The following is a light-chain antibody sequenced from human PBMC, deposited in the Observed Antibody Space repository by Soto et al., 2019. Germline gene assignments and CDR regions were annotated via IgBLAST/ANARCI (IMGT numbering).Light chain of an antibody. V-gene: IGKV3-20*01. CDR3: QQYGSSSYT. CDR2: AAS. Sequence: EIVLTQSPGTLSLSPGERATLSCRASQSISSSYLAWYQQKPGQAPRLLIYAASSRATGIPDRFSGCGSGTDFTLTISGLEPEDFAVYYCQQYGSSSYTFGQGTQLEIK. CDR1: QSISSSY. J-gene: IGKJ2*01.